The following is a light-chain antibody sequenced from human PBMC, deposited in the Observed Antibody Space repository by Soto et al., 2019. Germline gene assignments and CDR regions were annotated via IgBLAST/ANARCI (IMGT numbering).Light chain of an antibody. CDR3: QTWGTGIQGV. Sequence: QSVLTQSPSASASLGASVKLTCTLSSGHSSYDIAWHQQQPEKGPRYLMKLNSDGSHSKGDGIPDRFSGSSSGAERYLTISSLQSEDEADYYCQTWGTGIQGVFGGGTKLTVL. CDR1: SGHSSYD. J-gene: IGLJ2*01. V-gene: IGLV4-69*01. CDR2: LNSDGSH.